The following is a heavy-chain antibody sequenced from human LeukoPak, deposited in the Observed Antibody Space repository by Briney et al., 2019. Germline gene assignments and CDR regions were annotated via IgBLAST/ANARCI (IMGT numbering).Heavy chain of an antibody. J-gene: IGHJ1*01. Sequence: PGGSLRLSCAASGFTLSSYSMHWVRQAPGKGLEFVSAISKNGRNTYYGNSMKGRFTISRDISKNTLYLQMGGLRPEDMAVYYCARVDSGSACASWGQGILVTVSS. V-gene: IGHV3-64*01. CDR3: ARVDSGSACAS. CDR1: GFTLSSYS. D-gene: IGHD6-19*01. CDR2: ISKNGRNT.